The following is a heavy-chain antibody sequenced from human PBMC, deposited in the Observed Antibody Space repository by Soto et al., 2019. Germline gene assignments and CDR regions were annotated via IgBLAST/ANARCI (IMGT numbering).Heavy chain of an antibody. Sequence: ASVKVSCKASGGTFSSYAISWVRQAPGQGLEWMGGIIPIFGTANYAQKFQGRVTITADESTSTAYMELSSLRSEDTAVYYCAKDRWSGYYPFDYWGQGTLVTVSS. D-gene: IGHD3-3*01. CDR3: AKDRWSGYYPFDY. V-gene: IGHV1-69*13. CDR2: IIPIFGTA. CDR1: GGTFSSYA. J-gene: IGHJ4*02.